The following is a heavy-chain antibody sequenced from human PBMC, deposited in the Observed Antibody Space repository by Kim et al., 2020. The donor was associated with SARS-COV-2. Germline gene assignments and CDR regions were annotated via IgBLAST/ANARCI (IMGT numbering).Heavy chain of an antibody. Sequence: NDYAVSVKSRITITPDTSQNQFSLQLNSVTPEDTAVYYCANGGRYYGMDVWGQGTTVTVSS. D-gene: IGHD2-15*01. CDR3: ANGGRYYGMDV. V-gene: IGHV6-1*01. CDR2: N. J-gene: IGHJ6*02.